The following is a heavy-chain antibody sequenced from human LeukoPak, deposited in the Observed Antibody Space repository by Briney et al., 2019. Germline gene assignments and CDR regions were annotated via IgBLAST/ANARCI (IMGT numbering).Heavy chain of an antibody. CDR3: ARDLSPVVRASPMGY. D-gene: IGHD3-10*01. V-gene: IGHV3-7*01. CDR2: INQDGSEK. Sequence: GGSLRLSCAASGFTFSSYWMSWVRQAPGKGLEWVANINQDGSEKYYVDSAKGRFTISSDTSKNTLYLQMNSLRAEDTAVYYCARDLSPVVRASPMGYWGQGTLVTVSS. CDR1: GFTFSSYW. J-gene: IGHJ4*02.